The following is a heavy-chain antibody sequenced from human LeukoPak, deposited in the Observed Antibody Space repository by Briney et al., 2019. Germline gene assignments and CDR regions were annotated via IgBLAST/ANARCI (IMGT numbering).Heavy chain of an antibody. Sequence: ASVKVSCKASGYTFTSYDINWVRQATGQGLEWMGWMNPNSGNTGYAQKFQGRVTITADKSTSTAYMELSSLRSEDTAVYYCARGYNWNRTYYYYYYMDVWGKGTTVTVSS. J-gene: IGHJ6*03. CDR1: GYTFTSYD. CDR3: ARGYNWNRTYYYYYYMDV. V-gene: IGHV1-8*03. CDR2: MNPNSGNT. D-gene: IGHD1-20*01.